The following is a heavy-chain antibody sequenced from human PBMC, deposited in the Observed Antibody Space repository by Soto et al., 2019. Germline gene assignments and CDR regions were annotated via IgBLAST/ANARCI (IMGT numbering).Heavy chain of an antibody. J-gene: IGHJ4*02. CDR3: ARGEVGAAHFDY. D-gene: IGHD2-15*01. V-gene: IGHV3-13*01. CDR2: IGTTGDT. Sequence: GGSLRLSCAASGFTCSSYDMHWVRQAAGKGLEWVSAIGTTGDTYYPGSVRGRFTISRENAKNSLYLQMNSLRAGDTAVYYCARGEVGAAHFDYWGLGTLVTVSS. CDR1: GFTCSSYD.